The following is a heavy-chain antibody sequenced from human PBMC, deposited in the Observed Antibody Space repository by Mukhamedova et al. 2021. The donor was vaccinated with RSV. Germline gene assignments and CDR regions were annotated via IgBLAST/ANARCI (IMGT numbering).Heavy chain of an antibody. CDR2: IFSGGSIT. J-gene: IGHJ4*01. V-gene: IGHV3-23*03. Sequence: GLEWVSVIFSGGSITYYADSVKGRFTISRDNSKNTLYLQMNSLRAEDTAVYYCAKDGAPAGVLYYFGHWGQGTLVTVSS. CDR3: AKDGAPAGVLYYFGH. D-gene: IGHD6-13*01.